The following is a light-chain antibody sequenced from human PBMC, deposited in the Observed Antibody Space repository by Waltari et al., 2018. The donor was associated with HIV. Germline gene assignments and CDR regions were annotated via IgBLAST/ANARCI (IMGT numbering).Light chain of an antibody. CDR3: QVADSSGTYV. CDR2: RDN. V-gene: IGLV3-25*03. Sequence: SYDLTQPPSVSVSPGQTARITGSGDALSKRYVYWYQQKPGQAPVMVIYRDNERPSGIPERFSGSSSETTVTLSISGVQAEDEADYYCQVADSSGTYVFGTGTKVTVL. J-gene: IGLJ1*01. CDR1: ALSKRY.